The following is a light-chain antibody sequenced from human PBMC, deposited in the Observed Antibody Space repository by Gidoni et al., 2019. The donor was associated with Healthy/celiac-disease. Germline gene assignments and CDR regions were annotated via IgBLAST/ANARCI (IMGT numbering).Light chain of an antibody. V-gene: IGLV3-1*01. CDR2: QDS. CDR1: KLGDKY. J-gene: IGLJ2*01. CDR3: QAWDSSTYVV. Sequence: SSELTQPPSVSVSPGQTASITCPGDKLGDKYACWYQQNPGQSPVLVIDQDSKRPSGIPERFSGSNSGNTATLTISGTQAMDEADYYCQAWDSSTYVVFGGGTKLTVL.